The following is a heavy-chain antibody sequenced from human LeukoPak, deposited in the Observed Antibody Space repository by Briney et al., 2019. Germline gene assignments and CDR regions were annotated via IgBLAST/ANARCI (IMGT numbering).Heavy chain of an antibody. CDR2: IKADGSET. Sequence: GSLRLSCVGSGFSFNTFWMNWVRQAPGKGLEWVANIKADGSETYYVDSVKGRFTISRDNARNSLFLQMNNLRAEDTANYFCRRGHYDGYARDQGTLVTVSS. CDR1: GFSFNTFW. CDR3: RRGHYDGYA. D-gene: IGHD4-23*01. J-gene: IGHJ4*02. V-gene: IGHV3-7*03.